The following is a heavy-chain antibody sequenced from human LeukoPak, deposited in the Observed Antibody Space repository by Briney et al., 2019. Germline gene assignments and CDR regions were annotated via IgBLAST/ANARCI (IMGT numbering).Heavy chain of an antibody. V-gene: IGHV4-59*08. J-gene: IGHJ4*02. CDR2: MYYSGST. D-gene: IGHD3-16*01. Sequence: SETLSLTCTVSGGSISSYYWSWIRQPPGKGLEWIGYMYYSGSTNYNPSLKSRLTISVDTSKNQFSLRLSSVTAADTAVYYCARHVYGLDYWGQGTLVTVSS. CDR3: ARHVYGLDY. CDR1: GGSISSYY.